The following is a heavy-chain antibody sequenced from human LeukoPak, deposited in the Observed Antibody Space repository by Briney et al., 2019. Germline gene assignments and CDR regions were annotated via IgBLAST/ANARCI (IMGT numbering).Heavy chain of an antibody. CDR1: GFTFSSFG. Sequence: SGGSLRLSCAASGFTFSSFGMHWVRQAPGKGLEWVAVMSYGGSNKYYADSVKGRFTISRDNSKNTLYLQMNSLRAEDTAVYYCAKDPYSSGKNWFDSWGQGTLVTVSS. V-gene: IGHV3-30*18. CDR2: MSYGGSNK. CDR3: AKDPYSSGKNWFDS. J-gene: IGHJ5*01. D-gene: IGHD6-19*01.